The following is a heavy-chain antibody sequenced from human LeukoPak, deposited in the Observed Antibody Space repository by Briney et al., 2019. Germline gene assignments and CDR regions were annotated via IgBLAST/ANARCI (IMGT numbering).Heavy chain of an antibody. CDR3: VRERFHGSGAPKFDF. Sequence: PGGSLRLSCAASGFIFSDYAMHWVRQAPGKGLEWVAVISYDGTNKNYADSVKGRFTISRDNSKNTLYLQMNSLRAEDTAVYYCVRERFHGSGAPKFDFWGQGTLVTVSS. CDR1: GFIFSDYA. V-gene: IGHV3-30*04. CDR2: ISYDGTNK. J-gene: IGHJ4*02. D-gene: IGHD3-10*01.